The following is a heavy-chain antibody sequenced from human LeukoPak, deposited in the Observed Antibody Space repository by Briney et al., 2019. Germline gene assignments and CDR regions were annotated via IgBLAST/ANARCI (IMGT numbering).Heavy chain of an antibody. D-gene: IGHD2-2*02. CDR1: GYTFTGYY. J-gene: IGHJ5*02. Sequence: GASVEVSCKASGYTFTGYYIHWVRQAPGQGLEWIGWINPVSGGTVHAQKFQGRVTMSGDTSISTAYMDLSRLQSDDTAVYYCARDRGSVVPTAIGNWFGPWGQGTLVTVSS. V-gene: IGHV1-2*02. CDR2: INPVSGGT. CDR3: ARDRGSVVPTAIGNWFGP.